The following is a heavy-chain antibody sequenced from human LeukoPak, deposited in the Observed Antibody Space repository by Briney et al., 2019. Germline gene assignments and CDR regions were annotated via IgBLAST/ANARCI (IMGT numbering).Heavy chain of an antibody. CDR3: AKAHGSENYYFYYMHI. D-gene: IGHD3-10*01. V-gene: IGHV3-43*02. Sequence: GGSLRLSCAASGFTFDDYAMHWVRQAPGKGLEWVSLITGGADSTYYADSVKGRFTISRDNSKNSLYLQMNSLRPEDTALYYCAKAHGSENYYFYYMHIWGKGTTVTVSS. CDR1: GFTFDDYA. CDR2: ITGGADST. J-gene: IGHJ6*03.